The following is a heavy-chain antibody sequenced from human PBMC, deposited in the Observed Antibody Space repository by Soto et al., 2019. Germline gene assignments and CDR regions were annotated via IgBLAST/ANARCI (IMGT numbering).Heavy chain of an antibody. CDR1: GFTVSSTY. CDR3: ARVGEDYGDSSDY. CDR2: LYSEDTT. J-gene: IGHJ4*02. V-gene: IGHV3-66*01. D-gene: IGHD4-17*01. Sequence: GSLXLSFAASGFTVSSTYMSWVRHAPGKGLEWVSVLYSEDTTYYTDSVKGRFTTSRDNSKNTLYLQMNSLRVEDTAVYYCARVGEDYGDSSDYWGQGTLVTVSS.